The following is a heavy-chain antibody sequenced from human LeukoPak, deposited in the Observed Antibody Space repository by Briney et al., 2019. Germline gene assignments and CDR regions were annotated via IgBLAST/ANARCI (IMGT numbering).Heavy chain of an antibody. Sequence: GGSLRLSCAASGFTFSSYAMSWVRQAPGKGLEWVSAISGSGGSTYYADSVKGRFTISRDNSKNTLHLQMNSLRAEDTAVYYCTTGLGKTDIDYWGQGTLVTVSS. D-gene: IGHD1-14*01. CDR3: TTGLGKTDIDY. CDR2: ISGSGGST. V-gene: IGHV3-23*01. J-gene: IGHJ4*02. CDR1: GFTFSSYA.